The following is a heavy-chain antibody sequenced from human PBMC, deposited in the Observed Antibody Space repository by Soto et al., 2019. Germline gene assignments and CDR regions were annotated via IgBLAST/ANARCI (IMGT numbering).Heavy chain of an antibody. CDR3: ARAPNSSGYSHDAFDI. J-gene: IGHJ3*02. D-gene: IGHD3-22*01. V-gene: IGHV5-51*01. CDR2: IYPGDSDT. CDR1: GYSFTSYW. Sequence: PGESLKISCKGSGYSFTSYWIGWVRQMPGKGLEWMGIIYPGDSDTRYSPSFQGQVTISADKSISTAYLQWSSLKASDTAMYYCARAPNSSGYSHDAFDIWGQGTMVTVSS.